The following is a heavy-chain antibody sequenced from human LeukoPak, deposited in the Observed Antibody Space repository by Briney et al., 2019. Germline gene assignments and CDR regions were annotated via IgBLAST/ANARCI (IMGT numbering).Heavy chain of an antibody. J-gene: IGHJ3*02. V-gene: IGHV4-61*02. Sequence: PSQTLSLTCTVSGNSISSGDNYWSWIRQPAGKGLEWIGRIYTSGSTNYNPSLKSRVTISGDTSKNQFSLRLSSVTAADTAVYYCAREVYGDYDAFDIWGQGTMVTVSS. CDR2: IYTSGST. CDR3: AREVYGDYDAFDI. CDR1: GNSISSGDNY. D-gene: IGHD4-17*01.